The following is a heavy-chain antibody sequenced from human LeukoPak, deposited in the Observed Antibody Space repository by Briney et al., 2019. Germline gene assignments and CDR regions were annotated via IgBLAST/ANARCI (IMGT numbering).Heavy chain of an antibody. CDR1: GGTFSSYA. V-gene: IGHV1-69*05. CDR2: INPISGTT. J-gene: IGHJ4*02. D-gene: IGHD3-16*02. Sequence: ASVKVSXKASGGTFSSYAISWVRQAPGQGLEWMGWINPISGTTNYAQKFQGSVTMTTDASTSTAYMELSSLRSEDTAVYYCARDPIMITFAGVIVRRNYFDYWGQGTLVTVSS. CDR3: ARDPIMITFAGVIVRRNYFDY.